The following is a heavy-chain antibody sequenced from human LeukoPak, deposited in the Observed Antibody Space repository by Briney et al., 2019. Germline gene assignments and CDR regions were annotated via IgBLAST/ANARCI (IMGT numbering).Heavy chain of an antibody. J-gene: IGHJ4*02. CDR2: IGGSGGTT. CDR3: AKASYGYQRGEYFDY. D-gene: IGHD5-18*01. V-gene: IGHV3-23*01. Sequence: GGSLRLSCAASGFTFSSYAMSWVRQAPGKGLEWVSAIGGSGGTTYYTDSVKGRFTISRDNSKNTLYLQMNSLGAEDTAVYYCAKASYGYQRGEYFDYWGQGTLVTVSS. CDR1: GFTFSSYA.